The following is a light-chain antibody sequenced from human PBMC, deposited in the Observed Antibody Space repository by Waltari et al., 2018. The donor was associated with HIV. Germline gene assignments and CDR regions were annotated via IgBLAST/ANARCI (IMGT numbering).Light chain of an antibody. V-gene: IGKV4-1*01. CDR2: WAS. CDR1: QSVLYSSNNKNY. CDR3: QQYYSTPRT. J-gene: IGKJ2*01. Sequence: LVMPQSPDSLVVSLRDRPTLNCQSRQSVLYSSNNKNYLAWYQQKPGQPPKLLIYWASTRESGVPDRFSGSGSGTDFTLTISSLQAEDVAVYYCQQYYSTPRTFGQGTKLEIK.